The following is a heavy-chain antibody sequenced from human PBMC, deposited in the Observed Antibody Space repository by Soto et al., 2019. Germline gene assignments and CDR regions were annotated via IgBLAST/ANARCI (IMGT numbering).Heavy chain of an antibody. J-gene: IGHJ5*02. CDR1: GFSLSTSGVG. D-gene: IGHD2-21*01. Sequence: QITLKESGPTLVKPTQTLTLTCTFSGFSLSTSGVGVGWIRQPPGKALEWLALIYWDDDKRYSPSLKRRHTISKDTAKSQGVLTMASKGPVDTATYYCAHRRHTRGWGGECYRIGPWGQGTLVTVSS. CDR2: IYWDDDK. CDR3: AHRRHTRGWGGECYRIGP. V-gene: IGHV2-5*02.